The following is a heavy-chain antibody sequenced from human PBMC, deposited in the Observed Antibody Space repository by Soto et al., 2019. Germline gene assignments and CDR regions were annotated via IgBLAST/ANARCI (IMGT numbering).Heavy chain of an antibody. CDR3: ARDRGYYDSSGYHSFDY. D-gene: IGHD3-22*01. CDR1: GGSVSSGSYY. J-gene: IGHJ4*02. V-gene: IGHV4-61*01. CDR2: IYYSGST. Sequence: QVQLQESGPGLVKPSETLSLTCTVSGGSVSSGSYYWSWLRQPPGKGLEWIGYIYYSGSTNYNPSLKSRVTRSVDTSKNQFSLKLSSVTAADTAVYYCARDRGYYDSSGYHSFDYWGQGTLVTVSS.